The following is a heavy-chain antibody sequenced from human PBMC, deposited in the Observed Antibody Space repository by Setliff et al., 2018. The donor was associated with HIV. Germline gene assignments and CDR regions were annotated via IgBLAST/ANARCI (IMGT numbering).Heavy chain of an antibody. CDR1: GYSISSGYY. J-gene: IGHJ4*02. D-gene: IGHD2-2*01. CDR3: TRQPTYCSSTSCYGGDFDY. CDR2: IYNSGST. Sequence: PSETLSLTCAVSGYSISSGYYWGWIRQPPGKGLEWIGSIYNSGSTYYNLSLKSRVTISVDTSKNQFSLKLSSVTAADTAVYYCTRQPTYCSSTSCYGGDFDYWGQGTLVTVSS. V-gene: IGHV4-38-2*01.